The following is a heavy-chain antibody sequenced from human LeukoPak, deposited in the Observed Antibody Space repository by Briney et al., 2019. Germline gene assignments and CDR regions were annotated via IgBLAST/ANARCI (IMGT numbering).Heavy chain of an antibody. D-gene: IGHD6-6*01. J-gene: IGHJ4*02. CDR2: IYSGGST. V-gene: IGHV3-53*05. CDR3: ARGIAARPNGGGFDY. CDR1: WITGKWNY. Sequence: GSLRLSCATLWITGKWNYISWVRQGSREGLGGGSVIYSGGSTYYADSVKGRFTISRDNSKNTLYLQMNSLRAEDTAVYYCARGIAARPNGGGFDYWGQGTLVTVSS.